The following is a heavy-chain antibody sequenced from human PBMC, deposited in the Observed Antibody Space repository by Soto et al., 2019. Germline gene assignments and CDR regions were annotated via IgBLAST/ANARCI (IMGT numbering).Heavy chain of an antibody. V-gene: IGHV1-46*01. D-gene: IGHD3-22*01. J-gene: IGHJ3*02. CDR2: INPSGGST. CDR1: GYTFTSYY. Sequence: GASVKLSCKASGYTFTSYYMHWVRQAPGQGLEWMGIINPSGGSTSYAQKFQGRVTMTRDTSTSTVYMELSSLRSEDTAVYYCARGAETFVYDSSGYPLAFERWGQGTIVPV. CDR3: ARGAETFVYDSSGYPLAFER.